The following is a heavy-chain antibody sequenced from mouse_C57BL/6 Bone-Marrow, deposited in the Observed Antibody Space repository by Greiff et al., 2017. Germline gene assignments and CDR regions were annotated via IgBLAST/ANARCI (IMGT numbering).Heavy chain of an antibody. D-gene: IGHD2-2*01. J-gene: IGHJ2*01. V-gene: IGHV1-26*01. CDR1: GYTFTDYY. CDR2: INPNNGGT. CDR3: ARVRLPYYFDY. Sequence: EVQLQQSGPELVKPGASVKISCKASGYTFTDYYMNWVKQSHGKSLEWIGDINPNNGGTSYTQKFKGKATLTVDKSSSTAYMELRSLTSEDSAVYYCARVRLPYYFDYWGQGTTRTVSS.